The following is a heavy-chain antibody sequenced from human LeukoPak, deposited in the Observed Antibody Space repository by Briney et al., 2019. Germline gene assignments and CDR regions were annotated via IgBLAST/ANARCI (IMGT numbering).Heavy chain of an antibody. V-gene: IGHV3-21*01. J-gene: IGHJ3*02. CDR1: GFTFSSYS. CDR3: AREEAEAFDI. Sequence: GGSLRLSCAASGFTFSSYSMNWVRQAPGKGLEWVSSISSSSSYIYYADSVKGRFTISRDNAKNSLYLQMNSLRPEDTAVYYCAREEAEAFDIWGQGTMVTVSS. CDR2: ISSSSSYI.